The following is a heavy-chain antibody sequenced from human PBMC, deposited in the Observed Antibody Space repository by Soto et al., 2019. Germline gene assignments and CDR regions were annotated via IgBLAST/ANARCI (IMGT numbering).Heavy chain of an antibody. D-gene: IGHD3-22*01. CDR1: GYTFTSYY. J-gene: IGHJ4*02. V-gene: IGHV1-46*01. CDR2: INPSGGST. Sequence: ASVKVSCKASGYTFTSYYMHWVRQAPGQGLERMGIINPSGGSTSYAQKFQGRVTMTRDTSTSTVYMELSSLRSEDTAVYYCARDLWSRRGDDSSGYYYDQTTYFAYWGQGSLV. CDR3: ARDLWSRRGDDSSGYYYDQTTYFAY.